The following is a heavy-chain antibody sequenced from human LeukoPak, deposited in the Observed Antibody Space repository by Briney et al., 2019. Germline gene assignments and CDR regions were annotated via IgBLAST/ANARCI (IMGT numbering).Heavy chain of an antibody. CDR3: AKEPGYSSGRTI. CDR2: ISGSGGST. D-gene: IGHD6-19*01. V-gene: IGHV3-23*01. Sequence: GGSLRLSCAASGVTFSSYAMSWFRQAPGKGLEWASAISGSGGSTYYADSVKGRFTISRANSKNTLNLQMNSLRAEATAVYYCAKEPGYSSGRTIWGQGTMVTVSS. J-gene: IGHJ3*02. CDR1: GVTFSSYA.